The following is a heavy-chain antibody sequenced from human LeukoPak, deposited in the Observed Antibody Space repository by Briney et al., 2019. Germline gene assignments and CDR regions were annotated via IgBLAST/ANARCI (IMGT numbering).Heavy chain of an antibody. Sequence: PGGSLRLSCAASGFTFSRFWMTWVRQAPGKGLEWVANIHPHGSEEYYVDSVEGRFTISRDNAKNSLYLQMDSLRAEDTAVYYCIILTLVTAPRHYMDVWGKGTTVTVSS. CDR1: GFTFSRFW. CDR2: IHPHGSEE. J-gene: IGHJ6*03. V-gene: IGHV3-7*01. D-gene: IGHD2-21*02. CDR3: IILTLVTAPRHYMDV.